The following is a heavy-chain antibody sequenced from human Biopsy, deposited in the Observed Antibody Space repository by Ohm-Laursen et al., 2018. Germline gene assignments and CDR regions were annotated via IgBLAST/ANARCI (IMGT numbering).Heavy chain of an antibody. J-gene: IGHJ3*01. V-gene: IGHV1-2*02. CDR1: GYAVNDYF. Sequence: ASVKVSCKGSGYAVNDYFLHWLRQAPGQGPGWMGWISPNRGGTNYAQKFQGRVTMTTDTSTSTVYLELRRLISDDTTVYYCARDIMNRIAGLVARSDVFDVWGQGTLVTVSS. CDR3: ARDIMNRIAGLVARSDVFDV. CDR2: ISPNRGGT. D-gene: IGHD3-16*01.